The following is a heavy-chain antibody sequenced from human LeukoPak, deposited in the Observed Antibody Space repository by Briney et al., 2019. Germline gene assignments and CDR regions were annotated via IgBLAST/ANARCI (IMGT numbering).Heavy chain of an antibody. CDR3: ARNDYYDSRIDY. CDR1: GGSISSGGYS. J-gene: IGHJ4*02. CDR2: IYHSGST. V-gene: IGHV4-30-2*01. Sequence: SETLSLTFAVSGGSISSGGYSWSWIRQPPGKGLEWIGYIYHSGSTYYNPSLKSRVSISVDRSKNQFSLKLSSVTAADTAVYYCARNDYYDSRIDYWGQGTLVTVSS. D-gene: IGHD3-22*01.